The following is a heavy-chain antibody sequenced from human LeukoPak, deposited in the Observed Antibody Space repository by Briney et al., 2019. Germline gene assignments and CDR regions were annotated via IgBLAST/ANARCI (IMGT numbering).Heavy chain of an antibody. CDR1: GFTFSSYA. D-gene: IGHD3-9*01. CDR3: AKDHTLYYDIMTEYYLASAFDI. J-gene: IGHJ3*02. Sequence: GGSLRLSCAASGFTFSSYAMHWVRQAPGKGLEWVAVISYDGSNKYYADSVKGRFTISRDNSKNTLYLQMNSLRAEDTAVYYCAKDHTLYYDIMTEYYLASAFDIWGQGTVVSVSS. V-gene: IGHV3-30-3*01. CDR2: ISYDGSNK.